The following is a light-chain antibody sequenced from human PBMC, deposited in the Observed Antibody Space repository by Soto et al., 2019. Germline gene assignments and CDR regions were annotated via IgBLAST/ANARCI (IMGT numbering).Light chain of an antibody. CDR3: QQRNNWPIT. CDR1: QSVSSY. CDR2: DAS. J-gene: IGKJ5*01. V-gene: IGKV3-11*01. Sequence: EIVLTQSPATLSLSPGERATLSCRASQSVSSYLAWYQQKPGQAPRLLIYDASNRATGIPVRFSGSGPGTDFTLTISSLEPEDFALYYCQQRNNWPITFGQGTRLEIK.